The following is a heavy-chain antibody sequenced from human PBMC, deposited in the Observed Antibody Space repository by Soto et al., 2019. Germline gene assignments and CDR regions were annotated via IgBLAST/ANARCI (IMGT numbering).Heavy chain of an antibody. CDR2: IYYPGTT. D-gene: IGHD6-6*01. CDR3: ARQSSSSDY. J-gene: IGHJ4*02. V-gene: IGHV4-39*01. CDR1: GDSISSRSSY. Sequence: SETLSLTCTVSGDSISSRSSYWGWIRQPPGKGLEWIGSIYYPGTTYYNPSLKSRVTISVDTSKNQFSLKLSAVTAADTAVYHCARQSSSSDYWGQGTLVTVSS.